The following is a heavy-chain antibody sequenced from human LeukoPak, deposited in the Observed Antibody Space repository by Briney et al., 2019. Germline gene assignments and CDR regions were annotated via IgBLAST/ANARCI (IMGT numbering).Heavy chain of an antibody. J-gene: IGHJ4*02. Sequence: SETLSLTCAVYGGSFSGYYWSWIRQPPGKGLEWIGEINHSGSTNYNPSLKSRVTISVDTSKNQFSLKLSSVTAADTAVYYCARLGRRYYGSGSYYFDYWGQGTLVTVSS. V-gene: IGHV4-34*01. D-gene: IGHD3-10*01. CDR2: INHSGST. CDR3: ARLGRRYYGSGSYYFDY. CDR1: GGSFSGYY.